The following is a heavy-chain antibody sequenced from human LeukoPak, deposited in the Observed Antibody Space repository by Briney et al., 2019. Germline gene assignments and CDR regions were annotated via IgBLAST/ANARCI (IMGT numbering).Heavy chain of an antibody. V-gene: IGHV1-69*06. J-gene: IGHJ5*02. D-gene: IGHD1-14*01. Sequence: SVKVSCKASGGTFSSYAISWVRQAPGQGLEWMGGIIPIFGTANYAQKFQGRVTITADKSTSTAYMELSSLRSEDTVVYYCAGTRMAPGFDPWGQGTLVTVSS. CDR2: IIPIFGTA. CDR1: GGTFSSYA. CDR3: AGTRMAPGFDP.